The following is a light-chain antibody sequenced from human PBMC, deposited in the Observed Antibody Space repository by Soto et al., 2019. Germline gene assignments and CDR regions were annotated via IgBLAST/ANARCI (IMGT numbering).Light chain of an antibody. J-gene: IGKJ4*01. CDR3: QRYIRWPLT. Sequence: ENVLTQSPGTLSLSPGERATLSCRAGQSVSSNSLAWYQHKPGQAPRLLIYGASTRATGTPARFSGSGSGTEFTLTISSLQSEDFAVYYCQRYIRWPLTFGGGTKVDIK. CDR2: GAS. CDR1: QSVSSN. V-gene: IGKV3-15*01.